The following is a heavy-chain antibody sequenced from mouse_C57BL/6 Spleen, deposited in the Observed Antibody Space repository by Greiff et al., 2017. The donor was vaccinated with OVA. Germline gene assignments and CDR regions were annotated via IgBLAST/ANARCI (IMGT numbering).Heavy chain of an antibody. D-gene: IGHD2-5*01. CDR1: GYTFTDYE. CDR3: SYSNLYYAMDY. CDR2: IDPETGGT. Sequence: QVQLKESGAELVRPGASVTLSCKASGYTFTDYEMHWVKQTPVHGLEWIGAIDPETGGTAYNQKFKGKAILTADKSSSTAYMELRSLTSEDSAVYYCSYSNLYYAMDYWGQGTSVTVSS. J-gene: IGHJ4*01. V-gene: IGHV1-15*01.